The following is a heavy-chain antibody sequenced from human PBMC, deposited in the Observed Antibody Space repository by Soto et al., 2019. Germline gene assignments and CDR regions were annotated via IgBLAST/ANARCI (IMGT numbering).Heavy chain of an antibody. CDR1: GGSITSSSYY. CDR3: MLGSGWKDFDY. Sequence: PSETLSLTCTVSGGSITSSSYYWGWIRQPPGKGLEWIGNIYYSGSSYYNPSLKSRVTISVDTSKNQFSLKLSSVTAADTAVYYCMLGSGWKDFDYGGQGTLVTVSS. V-gene: IGHV4-39*01. CDR2: IYYSGSS. D-gene: IGHD3-22*01. J-gene: IGHJ4*02.